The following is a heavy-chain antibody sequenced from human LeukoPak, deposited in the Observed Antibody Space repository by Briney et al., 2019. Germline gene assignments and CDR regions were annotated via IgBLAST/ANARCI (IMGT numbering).Heavy chain of an antibody. V-gene: IGHV1-2*02. Sequence: GASVKVSCKASGYTFTSYDINWVRQATGQGLEWMGWINPNSGGTNYAQKFQGRVTMTRDTSISTAYMELSRLRSDDTAVYYCARDSGIAAASDYWGQGTLVTVSS. D-gene: IGHD6-13*01. CDR1: GYTFTSYD. CDR3: ARDSGIAAASDY. CDR2: INPNSGGT. J-gene: IGHJ4*02.